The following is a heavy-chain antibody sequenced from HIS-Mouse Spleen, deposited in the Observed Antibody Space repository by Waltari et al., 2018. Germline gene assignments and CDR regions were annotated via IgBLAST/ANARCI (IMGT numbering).Heavy chain of an antibody. CDR1: GGSISRSRYY. CDR2: IYYSWST. J-gene: IGHJ4*02. CDR3: ARANYGSGSYLLNY. D-gene: IGHD3-10*01. Sequence: QLQLQASGPGLVKPSETLSLTCTVPGGSISRSRYYWGLARQPPGKGLEWIGVIYYSWSTYYNPSLKSRVTISVDTSKNQFSLKLSSVTAADTAVYYCARANYGSGSYLLNYWGQGTLVTVSS. V-gene: IGHV4-39*07.